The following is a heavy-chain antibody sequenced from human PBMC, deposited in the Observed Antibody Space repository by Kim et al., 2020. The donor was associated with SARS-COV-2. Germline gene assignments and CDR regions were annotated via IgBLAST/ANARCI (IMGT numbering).Heavy chain of an antibody. D-gene: IGHD2-15*01. Sequence: GRFTISRDNSKNTLYLQMNSLRAEDTAVYYCAKDALRYCSGGSCYSGDYWGQGTLVTVSS. V-gene: IGHV3-23*01. J-gene: IGHJ4*02. CDR3: AKDALRYCSGGSCYSGDY.